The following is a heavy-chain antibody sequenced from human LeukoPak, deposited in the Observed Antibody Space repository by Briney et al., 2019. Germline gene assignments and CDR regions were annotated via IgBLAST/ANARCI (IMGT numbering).Heavy chain of an antibody. Sequence: ASVKVSCKASGYTFTAHYMHWVRQAPGQGLEWMGWINPNSGVTNYAQKFQGRVTMTRDTSVSTAYMELRRLRSDDTAVYYCAREDIVLVSAAKDYWGQGTLVTVSS. D-gene: IGHD2-2*01. CDR2: INPNSGVT. CDR3: AREDIVLVSAAKDY. V-gene: IGHV1-2*02. J-gene: IGHJ4*02. CDR1: GYTFTAHY.